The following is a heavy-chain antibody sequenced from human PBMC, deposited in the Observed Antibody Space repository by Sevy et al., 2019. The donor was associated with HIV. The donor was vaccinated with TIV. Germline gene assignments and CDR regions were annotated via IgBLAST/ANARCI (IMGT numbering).Heavy chain of an antibody. CDR3: ARVRYCSGGSCYSLDY. D-gene: IGHD2-15*01. CDR1: GXXFTSYI. J-gene: IGHJ4*02. V-gene: IGHV3-21*01. CDR2: ISGTSSHV. Sequence: GGSLRLSCAASGXXFTSYILNWVRQAPGKGLESVSSISGTSSHVIYADSVKGRFTVSRDNAKNSLYLQMNSLRAEDTAVYYCARVRYCSGGSCYSLDYWGQGTRVTVSS.